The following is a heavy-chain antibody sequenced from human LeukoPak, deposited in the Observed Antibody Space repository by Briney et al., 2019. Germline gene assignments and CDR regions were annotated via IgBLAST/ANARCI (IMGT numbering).Heavy chain of an antibody. CDR2: ISYDGSNK. CDR1: GFTFSSYA. J-gene: IGHJ4*02. V-gene: IGHV3-30-3*01. D-gene: IGHD3-10*02. Sequence: GGSLRLSCAASGFTFSSYAMHWVRQAPGKGLEWVAVISYDGSNKYYADSVKGRFTISRDNSKNTLYLQMNSLRAEDTAVYYCARDGGHPYVFDYWGQGTLVTVSS. CDR3: ARDGGHPYVFDY.